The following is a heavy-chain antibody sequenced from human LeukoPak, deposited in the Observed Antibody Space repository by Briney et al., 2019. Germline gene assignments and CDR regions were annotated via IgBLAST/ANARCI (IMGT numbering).Heavy chain of an antibody. CDR1: GYTFTSYE. Sequence: ASVKVSCKASGYTFTSYEMNWVRQAPGQGLEWMGWINTNTGNPTYAQGFTGRFVLSLDTSVSTAYLQISSLKAEDTAVYYCAREGIYYDYGSLRLGWFDPWGQGTLVTVSS. J-gene: IGHJ5*02. D-gene: IGHD3-16*01. CDR2: INTNTGNP. CDR3: AREGIYYDYGSLRLGWFDP. V-gene: IGHV7-4-1*02.